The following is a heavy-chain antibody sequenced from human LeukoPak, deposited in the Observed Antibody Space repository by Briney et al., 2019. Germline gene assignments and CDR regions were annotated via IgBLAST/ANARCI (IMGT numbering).Heavy chain of an antibody. J-gene: IGHJ4*02. Sequence: ASVKVSCKASGYTFTSYYMHWVRQAPGQGLEWMGIINPSGGSTSDAQKVQGRVTMTRDMSTSTVYMELSSLRYEDTAVYYCARGAARNIVATMNPEFYYFDYWGQGTLVTVSS. D-gene: IGHD5-12*01. CDR3: ARGAARNIVATMNPEFYYFDY. CDR2: INPSGGST. CDR1: GYTFTSYY. V-gene: IGHV1-46*01.